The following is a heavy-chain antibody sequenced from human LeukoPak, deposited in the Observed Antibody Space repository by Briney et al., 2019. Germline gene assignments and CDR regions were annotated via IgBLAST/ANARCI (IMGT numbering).Heavy chain of an antibody. CDR1: GGSINSYY. CDR2: IYYSGST. V-gene: IGHV4-59*01. CDR3: ARDSLRGDSSGYYYSVFDY. D-gene: IGHD3-22*01. J-gene: IGHJ4*02. Sequence: SETLSLTRTVSGGSINSYYWSWIRQPPGKGLEWIGYIYYSGSTNYNPSLKSRVTISVHTSKNQFSLKLSSVTAADTAVYYCARDSLRGDSSGYYYSVFDYWGQGTLVTVSS.